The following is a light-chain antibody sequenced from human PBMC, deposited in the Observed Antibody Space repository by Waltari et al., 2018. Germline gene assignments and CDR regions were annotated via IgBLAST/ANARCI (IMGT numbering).Light chain of an antibody. V-gene: IGLV8-61*01. CDR3: ALYMGSGIWV. Sequence: QTVVTQEPSLSVSPGGTVTLTCAWRSGSLSTTSYATWYQQTPGQAPRTLVYKANARSSGVPDRFSGSILGNTAALTITGAQADDESDYYCALYMGSGIWVFGGGTRLTVL. CDR1: SGSLSTTSY. CDR2: KAN. J-gene: IGLJ3*02.